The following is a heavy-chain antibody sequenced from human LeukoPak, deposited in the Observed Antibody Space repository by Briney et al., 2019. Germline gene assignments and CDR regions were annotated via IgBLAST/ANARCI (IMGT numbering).Heavy chain of an antibody. CDR1: GFIFSHYA. V-gene: IGHV3-9*01. CDR3: TRIPVYYDS. J-gene: IGHJ5*01. D-gene: IGHD2-8*01. CDR2: ISWSGGGI. Sequence: GGSLRLSCAVSGFIFSHYAMHWVRQAPGEGLEWVSGISWSGGGIGYADSVKGRFTISRDNSKNTLYLQMNSLRAEDTAVYYCTRIPVYYDSWGQGTLVTVSS.